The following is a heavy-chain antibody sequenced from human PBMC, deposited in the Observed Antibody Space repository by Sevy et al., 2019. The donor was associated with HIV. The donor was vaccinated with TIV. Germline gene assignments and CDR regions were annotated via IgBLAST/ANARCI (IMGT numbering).Heavy chain of an antibody. CDR1: GGSISSGDYY. V-gene: IGHV4-30-4*01. CDR3: ASLAYGSGSRNDY. Sequence: SETLSLTCTVSGGSISSGDYYWSWIRQPPGKGLEWIGCIYYSGSTYYNPSLKSRVTISVDTSKNQFSLKLSSVTAADTAVYYCASLAYGSGSRNDYWGQGTLVTVSS. J-gene: IGHJ4*02. D-gene: IGHD3-10*01. CDR2: IYYSGST.